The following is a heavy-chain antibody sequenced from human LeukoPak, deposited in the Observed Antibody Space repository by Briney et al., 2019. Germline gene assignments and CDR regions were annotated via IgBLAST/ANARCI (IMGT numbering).Heavy chain of an antibody. J-gene: IGHJ6*02. CDR3: AANRNYYYYGMDV. V-gene: IGHV1-18*01. CDR2: ISAYNGNT. CDR1: GYTFTSYG. Sequence: ASVKVSCKASGYTFTSYGISWVRQAPGQGLEWMGWISAYNGNTNYAQKLQGRVIMTTDTSTSTAYMELRSLRSDDTAVYYCAANRNYYYYGMDVWGQGTTVTVSS.